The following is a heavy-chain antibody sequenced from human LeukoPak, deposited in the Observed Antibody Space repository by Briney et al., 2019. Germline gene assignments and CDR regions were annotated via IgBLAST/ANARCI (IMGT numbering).Heavy chain of an antibody. J-gene: IGHJ4*02. V-gene: IGHV4-59*08. CDR2: IYYSGST. D-gene: IGHD4-17*01. CDR3: ARMGNPATVTTDY. Sequence: SETLSLTCTVSGGSISSYYWSWIRQPPGKGLEWIAYIYYSGSTNYNPSLKSRVTISIDTSKNQFSLKLSSVTAADTAVYYCARMGNPATVTTDYWGQGTLVTVSS. CDR1: GGSISSYY.